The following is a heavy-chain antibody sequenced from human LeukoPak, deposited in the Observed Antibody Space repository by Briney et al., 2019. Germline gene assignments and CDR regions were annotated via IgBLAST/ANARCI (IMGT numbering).Heavy chain of an antibody. CDR3: ARVVVVAAIPKSHFDY. CDR2: INHSGGT. J-gene: IGHJ4*02. CDR1: GGSFSGYY. Sequence: SETLSLTCAVYGGSFSGYYWSWIRQPPGKGLEWIGEINHSGGTNYNPSLKSRVTISVDTSKNQFSLKLSSVTAADTAVYYCARVVVVAAIPKSHFDYWGQGTLVTVSS. V-gene: IGHV4-34*01. D-gene: IGHD2-15*01.